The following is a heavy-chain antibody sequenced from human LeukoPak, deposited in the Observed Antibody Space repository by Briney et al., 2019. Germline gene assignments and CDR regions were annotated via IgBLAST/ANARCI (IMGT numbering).Heavy chain of an antibody. CDR2: IDHGGST. J-gene: IGHJ6*03. CDR3: AREIHYYYMDV. V-gene: IGHV4-34*01. CDR1: GASFSGYF. Sequence: SETLSLTCVVYGASFSGYFWSWIRQTPGKGLEWIGQIDHGGSTDYNPSLKNRVSILVDTSKNHFSLNLNSVTAADSAVYYCAREIHYYYMDVWGKGTTVTVSS.